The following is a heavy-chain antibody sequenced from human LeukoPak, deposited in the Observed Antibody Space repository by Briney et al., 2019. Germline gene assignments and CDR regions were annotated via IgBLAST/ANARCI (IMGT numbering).Heavy chain of an antibody. CDR3: ARASFDWATADWFDT. V-gene: IGHV4-59*04. CDR1: GFTFSSYSMN. J-gene: IGHJ5*02. Sequence: GSLRLSCAASGFTFSSYSMNWVRQPPGKGLEWIGTIYYSGSTYYNPSLKSRVTISIDTPKNQFSLKLSSVTAADTAVYYCARASFDWATADWFDTWGQGTLVTVSS. D-gene: IGHD6-13*01. CDR2: IYYSGST.